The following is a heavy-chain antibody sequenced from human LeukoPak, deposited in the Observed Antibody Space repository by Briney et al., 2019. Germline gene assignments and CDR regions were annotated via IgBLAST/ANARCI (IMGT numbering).Heavy chain of an antibody. CDR2: IKKKGDGGTT. J-gene: IGHJ4*02. Sequence: GGSLRLSCAASGFPFSDDWMSWVRQAPGKGLEWVGRIKKKGDGGTTDYAAPVKGRFTISRDDSKNMLYLEMSNLKIEDIAVYYCTTVTMVRDYDYWGQGTLVTVSS. D-gene: IGHD3-10*01. CDR1: GFPFSDDW. V-gene: IGHV3-15*01. CDR3: TTVTMVRDYDY.